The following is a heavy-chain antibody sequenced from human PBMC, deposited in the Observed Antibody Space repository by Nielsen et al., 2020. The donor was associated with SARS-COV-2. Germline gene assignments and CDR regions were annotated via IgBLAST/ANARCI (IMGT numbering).Heavy chain of an antibody. CDR1: GYSFTSYW. CDR3: ARSRGVVPEEDYYYYMDV. CDR2: IYPGDSDT. V-gene: IGHV5-51*01. D-gene: IGHD2-2*01. Sequence: GGSLRLPCKGSGYSFTSYWICWVRQMPGKGLEWMGIIYPGDSDTRYSPSFQGQVTISADKSISTAYLQWSSLKASDTAMYYCARSRGVVPEEDYYYYMDVWGKGTTVTVSS. J-gene: IGHJ6*03.